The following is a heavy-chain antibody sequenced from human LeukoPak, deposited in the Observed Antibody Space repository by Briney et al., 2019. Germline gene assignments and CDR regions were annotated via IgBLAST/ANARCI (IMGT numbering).Heavy chain of an antibody. CDR2: IIPIFGTA. J-gene: IGHJ4*02. V-gene: IGHV1-69*06. CDR3: ARGDGLAGL. CDR1: GGTFSSYA. D-gene: IGHD5-24*01. Sequence: GASVKVSCKASGGTFSSYAISWVRQAPGQGLEWMGGIIPIFGTANHAQKFQGRVTITADKSTGTAYMELSSLRSEDTAVYYRARGDGLAGLWGQGTLVTVSS.